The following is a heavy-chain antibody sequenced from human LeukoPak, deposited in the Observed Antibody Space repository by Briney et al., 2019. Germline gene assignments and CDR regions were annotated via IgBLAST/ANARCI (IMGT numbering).Heavy chain of an antibody. CDR1: GFTFSSYA. Sequence: PGGSLRLSCAASGFTFSSYAMHWVRQAPGKGLEWVAVISYDGSNKYYADSVKGRFTISRDNSKNTLYLQMNSLRAEDTAVYYCAREWLLYFFDYWGQGTLVTVSS. V-gene: IGHV3-30-3*01. J-gene: IGHJ4*02. D-gene: IGHD3-3*01. CDR2: ISYDGSNK. CDR3: AREWLLYFFDY.